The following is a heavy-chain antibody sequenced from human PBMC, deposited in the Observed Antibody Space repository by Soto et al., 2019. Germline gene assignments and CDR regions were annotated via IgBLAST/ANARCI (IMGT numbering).Heavy chain of an antibody. J-gene: IGHJ4*02. V-gene: IGHV1-18*01. Sequence: ASVKVSCKASGYSFTSYGISWVRQAPGQGLEWMGWISGYNGNTNYAQTLQNRVTMTTDTSTSTAYMELRSLRSDDTAVYYCARVRDCIGTRCLSTFDYWGQGTQVTVS. CDR1: GYSFTSYG. D-gene: IGHD2-2*01. CDR2: ISGYNGNT. CDR3: ARVRDCIGTRCLSTFDY.